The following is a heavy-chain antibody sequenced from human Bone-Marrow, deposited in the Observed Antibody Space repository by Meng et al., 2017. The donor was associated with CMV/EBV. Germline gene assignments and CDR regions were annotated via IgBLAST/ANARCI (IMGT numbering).Heavy chain of an antibody. V-gene: IGHV4-34*01. J-gene: IGHJ6*01. D-gene: IGHD6-19*01. CDR3: ARVVQQWLVGGMDV. CDR1: GGSFSGYY. CDR2: INHSGST. Sequence: SETLSLTCAVYGGSFSGYYWSWIRQPPGKGLEWIGEINHSGSTNYNPSLKSRVTISVDTSKNQFSLKLSSVTAADTAVYYCARVVQQWLVGGMDVWGQGTTVTGSS.